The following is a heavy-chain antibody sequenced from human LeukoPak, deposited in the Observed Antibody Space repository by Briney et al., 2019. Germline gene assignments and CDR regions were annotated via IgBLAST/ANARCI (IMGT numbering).Heavy chain of an antibody. D-gene: IGHD4-23*01. CDR1: GLTFSSYS. CDR3: ARGTPGLHWFDP. CDR2: ISSSSSYI. J-gene: IGHJ5*02. Sequence: PGGSLRLSCAASGLTFSSYSMNWVRQAPGKGLEWVSSISSSSSYIYYADSVKGRFTISRDNAKNSLYLQMNSLRAEDTAVYYCARGTPGLHWFDPWGQGTLVTVSS. V-gene: IGHV3-21*01.